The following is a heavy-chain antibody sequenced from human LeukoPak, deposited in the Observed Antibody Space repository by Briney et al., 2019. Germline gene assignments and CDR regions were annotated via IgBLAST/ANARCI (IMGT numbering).Heavy chain of an antibody. V-gene: IGHV4-39*07. Sequence: VSGPTLVKPTQTLTLTCTFSGFSLSTRGVGVGWIRQPPGKGLEWIGSIYYSGSTYYNPSLESRVTISIDTSKNQFSLKLSSVTAADTAVYYCAVEQYWGQGTLVTVSS. CDR2: IYYSGST. J-gene: IGHJ4*02. CDR3: AVEQY. CDR1: GFSLSTRGVG. D-gene: IGHD6-13*01.